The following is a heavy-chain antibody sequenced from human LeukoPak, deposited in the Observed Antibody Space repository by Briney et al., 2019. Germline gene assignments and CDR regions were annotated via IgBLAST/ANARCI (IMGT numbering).Heavy chain of an antibody. Sequence: SETLSLTCTVSGGSISSSSYYWGWIRQPPGKGLEWIGSIYYSGSTYYNPSLKSRVTISVDTSKNQFSLKLSSVTAADTAVYYCARDSTSVAYYDFWSGYPKHYFDYWGQGTLVTVSS. J-gene: IGHJ4*02. CDR2: IYYSGST. D-gene: IGHD3-3*01. CDR1: GGSISSSSYY. CDR3: ARDSTSVAYYDFWSGYPKHYFDY. V-gene: IGHV4-39*07.